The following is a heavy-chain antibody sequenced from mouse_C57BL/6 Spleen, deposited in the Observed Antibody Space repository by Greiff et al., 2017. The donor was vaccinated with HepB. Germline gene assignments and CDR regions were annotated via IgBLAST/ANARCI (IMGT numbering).Heavy chain of an antibody. CDR3: TRVASSGILYYAMDY. Sequence: EVQLVESGEGLVKPGGSLKLSCAASGFTFSSYAMSWVRQTPEKRLEWVAYISSGGDYIYYADTVKGRFTISRDNARNTLYLQMSSLKSEDTAMYYCTRVASSGILYYAMDYWGQGTSVTVSS. V-gene: IGHV5-9-1*02. CDR2: ISSGGDYI. CDR1: GFTFSSYA. J-gene: IGHJ4*01. D-gene: IGHD3-2*02.